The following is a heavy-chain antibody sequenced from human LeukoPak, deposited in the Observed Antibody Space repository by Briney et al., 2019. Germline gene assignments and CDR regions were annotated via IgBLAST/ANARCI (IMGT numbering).Heavy chain of an antibody. CDR2: ISGSGGST. Sequence: GGSLRLSCAASGFTFTNFAMSWVRQAPGKGLEWVSGISGSGGSTFYADSVKGRFTISRDNAKNTLYLQMNSLTVEDTAVYYCAKDWGGGRGSYFDYWGQGTLVPVSS. CDR3: AKDWGGGRGSYFDY. V-gene: IGHV3-23*01. CDR1: GFTFTNFA. J-gene: IGHJ4*02. D-gene: IGHD3-16*01.